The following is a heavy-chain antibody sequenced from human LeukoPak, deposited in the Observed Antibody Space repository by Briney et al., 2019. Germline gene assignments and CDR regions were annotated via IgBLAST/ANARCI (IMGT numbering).Heavy chain of an antibody. CDR3: ARYGSWFDP. CDR1: GYTFTDYY. D-gene: IGHD4-17*01. J-gene: IGHJ5*02. CDR2: INPNSGGT. V-gene: IGHV1-2*02. Sequence: ASVKVSCKASGYTFTDYYMHWVRQAPGQGLEWMGWINPNSGGTNFAQNFQGRVTMTRDTSISTAYVELSRLRSDDTAVYYCARYGSWFDPWGQGTLVTVSS.